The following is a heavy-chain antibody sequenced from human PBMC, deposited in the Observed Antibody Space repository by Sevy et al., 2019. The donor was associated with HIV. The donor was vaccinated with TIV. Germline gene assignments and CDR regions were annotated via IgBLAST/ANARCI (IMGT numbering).Heavy chain of an antibody. J-gene: IGHJ4*02. CDR1: GFTFNNAW. V-gene: IGHV3-15*01. CDR2: IKSKIDGATR. CDR3: TAGVGTSDFDY. D-gene: IGHD1-26*01. Sequence: GGSLRLSCEASGFTFNNAWMSWVRQAPGKGLEWVGRIKSKIDGATRDFAAPVKGRFAISRDDSKNTLYLQMNSLKTEATAVYDCTAGVGTSDFDYWGRGVLVTVSS.